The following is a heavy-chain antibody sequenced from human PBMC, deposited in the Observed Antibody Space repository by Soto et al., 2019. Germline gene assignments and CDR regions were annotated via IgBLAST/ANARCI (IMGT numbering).Heavy chain of an antibody. D-gene: IGHD4-17*01. CDR3: AREDPTVTTYYGMDV. CDR1: GGSISSYY. CDR2: IYYSGST. Sequence: SETLSLTCTVSGGSISSYYWSWIRQPPGKGLEWIGYIYYSGSTNYNPSLKSRVTISVDTSKNQFSLKLSSVTAADTAVYYCAREDPTVTTYYGMDVWGQGTTVTVSS. V-gene: IGHV4-59*01. J-gene: IGHJ6*02.